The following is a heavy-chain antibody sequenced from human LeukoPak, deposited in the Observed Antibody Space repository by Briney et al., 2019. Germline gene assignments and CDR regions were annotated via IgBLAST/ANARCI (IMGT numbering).Heavy chain of an antibody. D-gene: IGHD5-18*01. Sequence: GASVKVSCKASGYTFTGYYMHWVRQAPGQGLEWMGRINPNSGGTNYAQKFQGRVTMTRDTSISTAYMELSRLRSGDTAVYYCALKGRGIQLWLRSYFDYWGQGTLVTVSS. J-gene: IGHJ4*02. CDR1: GYTFTGYY. CDR2: INPNSGGT. CDR3: ALKGRGIQLWLRSYFDY. V-gene: IGHV1-2*06.